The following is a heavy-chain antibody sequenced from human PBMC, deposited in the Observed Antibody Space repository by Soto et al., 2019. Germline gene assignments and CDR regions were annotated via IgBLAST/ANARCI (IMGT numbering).Heavy chain of an antibody. V-gene: IGHV3-13*01. CDR2: IGTSDDT. J-gene: IGHJ4*02. CDR1: GFTFSYYD. Sequence: EVQLVESGGALVPPGGSLRLSCAASGFTFSYYDMHWVRQAEGKGLEWVAAIGTSDDTYYADSVQGRFSSSREDAKDSLYLQMGSLRAEDTAVYYCARGLLGAIDYWGQGTLVTVSS. D-gene: IGHD3-16*01. CDR3: ARGLLGAIDY.